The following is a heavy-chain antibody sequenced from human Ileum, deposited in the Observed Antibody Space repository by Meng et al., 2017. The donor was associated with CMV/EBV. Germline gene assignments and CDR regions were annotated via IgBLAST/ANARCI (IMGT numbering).Heavy chain of an antibody. V-gene: IGHV4-4*07. CDR1: GGYISTYY. D-gene: IGHD4-17*01. CDR2: INAGGST. J-gene: IGHJ4*02. CDR3: AREENTVNQFEY. Sequence: DPGTVPLDPWAALALTCGVSGGYISTYYWTWLRQPAAKGLEWIGRINAGGSTNDNPSLKSRVTMSVDTSKNQFSLKVTSVTAADTAVYYCAREENTVNQFEYWGQGTLVTVSS.